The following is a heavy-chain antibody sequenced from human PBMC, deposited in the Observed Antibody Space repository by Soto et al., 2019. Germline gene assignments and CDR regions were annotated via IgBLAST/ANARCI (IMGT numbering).Heavy chain of an antibody. V-gene: IGHV4-34*01. J-gene: IGHJ4*02. D-gene: IGHD2-8*02. CDR2: INHSGST. CDR3: ARDKITGLFDY. Sequence: QVQLQQWGAGLLKPSETLSLTCAVYGGSFSGYYWTWIRQPPGTGLEWIGEINHSGSTNYNPSPKXXVNISVDTSKNQFSLKLTSVTAADTAVYYCARDKITGLFDYWGQGTLVTVSS. CDR1: GGSFSGYY.